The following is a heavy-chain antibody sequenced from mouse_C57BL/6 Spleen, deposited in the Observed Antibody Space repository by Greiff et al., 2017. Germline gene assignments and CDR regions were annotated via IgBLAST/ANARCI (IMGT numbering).Heavy chain of an antibody. CDR3: ARGGGLRRGGFAD. D-gene: IGHD2-4*01. CDR1: GFTFSDYY. Sequence: EVHVVESEGGLVQPGSSMKLSCTASGFTFSDYYMAWVRQVPEKGLEWVANINYDGSSTYYLDSLKSRFIISGDNSTNILYLQMSSLKSEDTAAYYCARGGGLRRGGFADWGQGTLVTVSA. J-gene: IGHJ3*01. V-gene: IGHV5-16*01. CDR2: INYDGSST.